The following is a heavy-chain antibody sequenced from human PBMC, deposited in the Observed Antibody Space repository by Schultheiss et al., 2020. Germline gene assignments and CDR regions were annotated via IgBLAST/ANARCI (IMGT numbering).Heavy chain of an antibody. CDR2: ISWNSGSI. D-gene: IGHD3-10*01. Sequence: GGSLRLSCAASGFTFDDYAMHWVRQAPGKGLEWVSGISWNSGSIGYADSVKGRFTISRDNAKNSLYLQMNSLRAEDTALYYCARDPLMVRGVPFDYWGQGTLVTVYS. J-gene: IGHJ4*02. CDR3: ARDPLMVRGVPFDY. CDR1: GFTFDDYA. V-gene: IGHV3-9*01.